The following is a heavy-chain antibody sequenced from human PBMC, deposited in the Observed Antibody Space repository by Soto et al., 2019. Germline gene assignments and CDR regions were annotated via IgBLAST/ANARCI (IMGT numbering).Heavy chain of an antibody. Sequence: PAGSMKLGSGSSGFTFWSYAMHGVRQTPGKGLEWVAVISYDGSNKHYADSVKGRFSISRDNAKNMLYLQMDSLSSEDTAVYYCVRSMIIVVRLIGLDYWGQGILVTVSS. J-gene: IGHJ4*02. V-gene: IGHV3-30-3*01. CDR3: VRSMIIVVRLIGLDY. D-gene: IGHD3-22*01. CDR1: GFTFWSYA. CDR2: ISYDGSNK.